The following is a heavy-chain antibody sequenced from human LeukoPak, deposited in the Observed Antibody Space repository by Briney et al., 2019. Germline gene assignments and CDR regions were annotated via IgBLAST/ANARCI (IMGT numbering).Heavy chain of an antibody. Sequence: RRSLRPSRAASGFTLSTDGMRSVCQAPGKGLEWGAVISYDGSNKYYADSVKGRCAISRDNSKNTLYLQMNSLRAEDTAVYYCAKDVGQKGLIAALDYWGQGTLGTVSS. D-gene: IGHD6-13*01. J-gene: IGHJ4*02. CDR1: GFTLSTDG. CDR3: AKDVGQKGLIAALDY. CDR2: ISYDGSNK. V-gene: IGHV3-30*18.